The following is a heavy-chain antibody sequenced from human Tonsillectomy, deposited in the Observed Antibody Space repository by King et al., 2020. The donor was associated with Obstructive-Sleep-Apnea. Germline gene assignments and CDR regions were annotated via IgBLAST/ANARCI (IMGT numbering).Heavy chain of an antibody. J-gene: IGHJ4*02. Sequence: QLQESGPGLVKPSGTLSLTCAVSGGSISSSNWWRWVRQPPGKGLEWIGEIYHSGSTNYNPSLKSRVTISVDKSKNQFSLKLSSVTAADTAVYYCARGGLCGGDCQGGYFDYWGQGTLVTVSS. V-gene: IGHV4-4*02. CDR3: ARGGLCGGDCQGGYFDY. D-gene: IGHD2-21*02. CDR2: IYHSGST. CDR1: GGSISSSNW.